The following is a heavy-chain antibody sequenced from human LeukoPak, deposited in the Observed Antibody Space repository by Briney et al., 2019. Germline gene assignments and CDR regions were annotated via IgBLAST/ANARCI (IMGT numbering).Heavy chain of an antibody. CDR1: GGSFSGYY. V-gene: IGHV4-34*01. CDR2: INHSGST. J-gene: IGHJ4*02. D-gene: IGHD6-19*01. Sequence: SETLSLTCAVCGGSFSGYYWSWIRQPPGKGLEWIGEINHSGSTNYNPSLKSRVTISVDTSKNQFSLKLSSVTAADTAVYYCVISSGWYEVTFDYWGQGTLVTVSS. CDR3: VISSGWYEVTFDY.